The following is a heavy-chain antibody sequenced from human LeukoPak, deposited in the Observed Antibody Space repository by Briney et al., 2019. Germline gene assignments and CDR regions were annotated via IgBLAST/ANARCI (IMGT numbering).Heavy chain of an antibody. CDR3: SKKGQNEDYGKPD. D-gene: IGHD4-17*01. CDR2: ISRSGDYT. CDR1: GFTFSIYD. Sequence: GGSLRLSCEASGFTFSIYDMYWVRQAPGKGLECVASISRSGDYTLYAASVKGRFTISRDNSRSTLYLQMNSLRAEDTAVYYCSKKGQNEDYGKPDWGQGTLVTVSS. V-gene: IGHV3-23*01. J-gene: IGHJ4*02.